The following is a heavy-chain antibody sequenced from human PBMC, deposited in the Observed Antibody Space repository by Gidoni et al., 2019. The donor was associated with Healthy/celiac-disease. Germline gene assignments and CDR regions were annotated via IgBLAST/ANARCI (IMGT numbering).Heavy chain of an antibody. CDR3: ARDQHHDFWSGSKGGPSYYYGIDV. D-gene: IGHD3-3*01. CDR1: GFTVSSNY. J-gene: IGHJ6*02. V-gene: IGHV3-53*01. Sequence: EVQLVESGGGLIQPGGSLRLSCAASGFTVSSNYMSWVRQAPGKGLEWVSVIYSGGSTYYADSVKGRFTISRDNSKNTLYLQMNSLRAEDTAVYYCARDQHHDFWSGSKGGPSYYYGIDVWGQGTTVTVSS. CDR2: IYSGGST.